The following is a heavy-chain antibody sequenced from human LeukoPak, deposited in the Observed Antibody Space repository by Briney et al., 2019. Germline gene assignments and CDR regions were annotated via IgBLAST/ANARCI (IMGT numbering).Heavy chain of an antibody. J-gene: IGHJ4*02. CDR2: INHSGST. V-gene: IGHV4-34*01. CDR1: GGSFSGYY. Sequence: PSETLSLTCAVYGGSFSGYYWSWIRQPPGKGLEWIGEINHSGSTNYNPSLKSRVTISVDTSKNQFSLKLSSVTAADTAVYYCAGYSATMVRGVIDYWGQGTLVTVSS. D-gene: IGHD3-10*01. CDR3: AGYSATMVRGVIDY.